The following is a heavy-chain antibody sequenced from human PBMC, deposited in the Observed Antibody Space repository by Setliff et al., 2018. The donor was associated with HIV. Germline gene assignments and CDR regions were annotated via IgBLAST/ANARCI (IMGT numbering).Heavy chain of an antibody. Sequence: SETLSLTCTVSGDSITNNNFFWTWIRQVPGKGLEWIGSIYCTGTTNYNPSLESRLTISIDTSQNHFSLKLTSVTAADTALYFCSRGTYYKGLDPWGQGNLVTVSS. CDR3: SRGTYYKGLDP. D-gene: IGHD3-10*01. J-gene: IGHJ5*02. CDR2: IYCTGTT. CDR1: GDSITNNNFF. V-gene: IGHV4-31*03.